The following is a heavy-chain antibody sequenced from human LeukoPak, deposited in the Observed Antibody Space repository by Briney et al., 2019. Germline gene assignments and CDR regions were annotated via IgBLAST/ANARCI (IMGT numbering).Heavy chain of an antibody. CDR1: GFTFDDYG. D-gene: IGHD5-18*01. CDR3: AKGGYSYGYNYYYMDV. J-gene: IGHJ6*03. Sequence: GGSLRLSCAASGFTFDDYGMSWVRQAPGKGLEWVSAISGSGGSTYYADSVKGRFTISRDNSKNALYLQMNSLRAEDTAVYYCAKGGYSYGYNYYYMDVWGKGTTVTVSS. V-gene: IGHV3-23*01. CDR2: ISGSGGST.